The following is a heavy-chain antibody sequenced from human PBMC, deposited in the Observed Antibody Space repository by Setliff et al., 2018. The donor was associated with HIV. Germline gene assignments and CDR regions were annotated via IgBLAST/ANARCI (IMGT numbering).Heavy chain of an antibody. J-gene: IGHJ3*02. CDR2: IYESGST. Sequence: PSETLSLTCTVSGGSISTSSYYWGWIRQPPGKGLEWIGSIYESGSTYYNPSLKSRVSISVDTSKNQFSLKLSSVTAVDTAVYYCTRDKEMALDAFDIWGQGTMVTVSS. V-gene: IGHV4-39*07. CDR3: TRDKEMALDAFDI. D-gene: IGHD5-12*01. CDR1: GGSISTSSYY.